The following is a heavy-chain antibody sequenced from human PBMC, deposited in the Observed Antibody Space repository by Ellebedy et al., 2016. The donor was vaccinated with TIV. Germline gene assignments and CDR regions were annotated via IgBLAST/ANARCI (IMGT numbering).Heavy chain of an antibody. CDR2: INPNSSGT. CDR1: GYTFTGYH. D-gene: IGHD3-10*01. V-gene: IGHV1-2*02. J-gene: IGHJ6*02. Sequence: AASVKVSCKASGYTFTGYHMHWVRQAPGQGLEWMGWINPNSSGTNYAQKFQGRVTMTRDTSISTAYMELSRLRSDDTAVYYCARAWLGSGSGSYPPVSALGMDVWGQGTTVTVSS. CDR3: ARAWLGSGSGSYPPVSALGMDV.